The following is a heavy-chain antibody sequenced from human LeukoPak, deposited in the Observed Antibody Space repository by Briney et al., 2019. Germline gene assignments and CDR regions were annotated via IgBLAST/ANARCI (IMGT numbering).Heavy chain of an antibody. CDR3: ARLRLSGGSFSVGWFDP. V-gene: IGHV4-4*02. CDR1: DEVITSNNW. J-gene: IGHJ5*02. Sequence: PSGTLSLTCTVSDEVITSNNWWSWVRESPGKGLEWIGEIFHSGTTRYKASLESRVTMLLDKSKNQFSLRLNSVTAADTAVYFCARLRLSGGSFSVGWFDPWGQGNQVTVSS. CDR2: IFHSGTT. D-gene: IGHD1-26*01.